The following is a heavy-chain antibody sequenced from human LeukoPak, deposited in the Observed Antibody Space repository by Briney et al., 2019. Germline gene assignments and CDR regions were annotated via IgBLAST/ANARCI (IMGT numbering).Heavy chain of an antibody. CDR1: GFTFSSYA. CDR3: ARRVRGFREFSFDY. V-gene: IGHV3-23*01. CDR2: ISGSGGST. J-gene: IGHJ4*02. Sequence: GGSLRLSCAASGFTFSSYAMSWVRQAPGKGLEWVSAISGSGGSTYYADSVKGRFTISRDNSKNTLYLQMNSLRAEDTAVYYCARRVRGFREFSFDYWGQGTLVTVSS. D-gene: IGHD3-10*01.